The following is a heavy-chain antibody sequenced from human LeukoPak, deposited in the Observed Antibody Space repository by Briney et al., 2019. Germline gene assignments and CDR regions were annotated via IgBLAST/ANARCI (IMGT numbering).Heavy chain of an antibody. CDR1: GFTFSSYA. CDR2: ISGSGGST. V-gene: IGHV3-23*01. Sequence: GGSLRLSCAASGFTFSSYAMSWVRQAPGKGLEWVSAISGSGGSTYYADSAKGRFTISRDNSKNTLYLQMNSLRAEDTAVYYCAKEWGVSYYYYYMDVWGKGTTVTVSS. J-gene: IGHJ6*03. D-gene: IGHD1-26*01. CDR3: AKEWGVSYYYYYMDV.